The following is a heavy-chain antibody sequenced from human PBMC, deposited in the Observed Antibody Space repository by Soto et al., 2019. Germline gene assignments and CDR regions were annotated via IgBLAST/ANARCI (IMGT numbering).Heavy chain of an antibody. CDR1: GYTFTSYA. Sequence: GASVKVSCKASGYTFTSYAMHWVRQAPGQRLEWMGWINAGNGNTNYAQKLQGRVTMTTDTSTSTAYMELRSLRSDDTAVYYCARDIPLDYYHCSGYYDPQDYRSQRTPGPVS. J-gene: IGHJ4*02. V-gene: IGHV1-3*01. CDR2: INAGNGNT. D-gene: IGHD3-22*01. CDR3: ARDIPLDYYHCSGYYDPQDY.